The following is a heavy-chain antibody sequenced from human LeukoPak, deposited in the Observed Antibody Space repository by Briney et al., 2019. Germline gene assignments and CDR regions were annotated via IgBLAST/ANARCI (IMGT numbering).Heavy chain of an antibody. V-gene: IGHV1-2*02. D-gene: IGHD5-24*01. CDR1: GYTFTGYY. CDR2: INPNSGGT. Sequence: ASVKVSFKASGYTFTGYYMHWVRQAPGQGLEWMGWINPNSGGTNYAQEFQGRVTMTRDTSISAAYMELSRLRSDDTAVYYCARSMAGNYYFDYWGQGTLVTVSS. J-gene: IGHJ4*02. CDR3: ARSMAGNYYFDY.